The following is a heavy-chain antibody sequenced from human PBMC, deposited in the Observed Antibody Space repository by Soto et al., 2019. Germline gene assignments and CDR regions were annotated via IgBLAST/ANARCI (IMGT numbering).Heavy chain of an antibody. CDR1: GGTFSSHS. CDR3: ATGSFTSTGGRIGYHYNAMDV. D-gene: IGHD1-1*01. J-gene: IGHJ6*02. CDR2: IIPIFGPA. V-gene: IGHV1-69*13. Sequence: SVKVSCKSSGGTFSSHSINWVRQAPGQGLGWMGGIIPIFGPANFAKKFQGRVMITADESTTTAYMELSSLTSEDTAVYYCATGSFTSTGGRIGYHYNAMDVWGQGTTVTVSS.